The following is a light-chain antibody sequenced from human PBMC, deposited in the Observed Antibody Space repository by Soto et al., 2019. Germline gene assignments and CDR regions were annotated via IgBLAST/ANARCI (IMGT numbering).Light chain of an antibody. J-gene: IGKJ1*01. V-gene: IGKV3D-20*01. Sequence: EIVLTQSPATLSLSPGDRATLSCGASQSVTNNYLAWYQQKPGLAPRLLIYDALNRATGIPDRFSGSGSRTDFTLTINRLEPEDCAVYYCQQYGSSGTFGQGTKVDIK. CDR2: DAL. CDR1: QSVTNNY. CDR3: QQYGSSGT.